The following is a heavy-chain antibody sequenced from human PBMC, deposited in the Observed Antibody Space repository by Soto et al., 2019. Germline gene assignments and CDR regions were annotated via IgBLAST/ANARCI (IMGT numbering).Heavy chain of an antibody. CDR3: AKAAYSSSWYPNWFDP. CDR2: ISGSGGST. D-gene: IGHD6-13*01. V-gene: IGHV3-23*01. Sequence: GGSLRLSCAASGFTFSSYSMNWVRQAPGKGLEWVSAISGSGGSTYYADSVKGRFTISRDNSKNTLYLQMNSLRAEDTAVYYCAKAAYSSSWYPNWFDPWGQGTLVTVSS. J-gene: IGHJ5*02. CDR1: GFTFSSYS.